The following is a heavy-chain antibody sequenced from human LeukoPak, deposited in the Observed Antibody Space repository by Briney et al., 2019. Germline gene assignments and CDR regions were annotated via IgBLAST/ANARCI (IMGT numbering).Heavy chain of an antibody. CDR3: ARAPTDGSGSPWFDP. D-gene: IGHD3-10*01. J-gene: IGHJ5*02. Sequence: SETLSLTCTVSGGSISSYYWSWIRQPPGKGVEWIGYIYYSGSTNYNPSLKSRVTISVDTSKNQFSLKLSSVTAADTAVYYCARAPTDGSGSPWFDPWGQGTLVTVSS. CDR1: GGSISSYY. V-gene: IGHV4-59*01. CDR2: IYYSGST.